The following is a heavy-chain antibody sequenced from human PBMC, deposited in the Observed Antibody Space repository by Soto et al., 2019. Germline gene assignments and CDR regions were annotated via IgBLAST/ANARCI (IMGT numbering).Heavy chain of an antibody. Sequence: QLQESGPGLVKPSETLSLTCVVSGDSVTDYSWTWIRRPAGEGLEWLGIVYRSGATSYSPSLPSRVTMSLDTSKNRFSLQLTSVTAADSAVYYCARVFYTDSGGYPRPIFDSWVPGTLVSVSS. CDR3: ARVFYTDSGGYPRPIFDS. CDR1: GDSVTDYS. V-gene: IGHV4-4*07. CDR2: VYRSGAT. J-gene: IGHJ4*02. D-gene: IGHD3-22*01.